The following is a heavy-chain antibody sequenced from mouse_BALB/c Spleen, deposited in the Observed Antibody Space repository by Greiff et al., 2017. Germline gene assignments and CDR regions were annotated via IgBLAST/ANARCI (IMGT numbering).Heavy chain of an antibody. CDR2: IDPANGNT. J-gene: IGHJ2*01. CDR1: GFNIKDTY. Sequence: EVQLQQSGAELVKPGASVKLSCTASGFNIKDTYMHWVKQRPEQGLEWIGRIDPANGNTKYDPKFQGMATITADTSSNTAYLQLRSLTSEDTAVNYCASRLRRENFDYWGQGTTLTVSS. D-gene: IGHD2-4*01. CDR3: ASRLRRENFDY. V-gene: IGHV14-3*02.